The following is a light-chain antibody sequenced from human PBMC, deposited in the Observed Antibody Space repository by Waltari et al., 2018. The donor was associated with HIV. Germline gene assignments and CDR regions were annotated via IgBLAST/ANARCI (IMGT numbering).Light chain of an antibody. V-gene: IGLV3-1*01. CDR3: QAWDSSTYV. J-gene: IGLJ1*01. Sequence: SYELTQPPSVSVSPGQTASITCSGDKLGDKYACWYQQKPGQSPVLVIYQDSKRPSGFPERFSVSSSGNTATLTITGTQAMDEAVYYCQAWDSSTYVFGTGTKVTVL. CDR1: KLGDKY. CDR2: QDS.